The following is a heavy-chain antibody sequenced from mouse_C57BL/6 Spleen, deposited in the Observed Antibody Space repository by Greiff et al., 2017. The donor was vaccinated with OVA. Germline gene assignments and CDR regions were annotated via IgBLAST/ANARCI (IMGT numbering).Heavy chain of an antibody. J-gene: IGHJ3*01. D-gene: IGHD1-1*01. CDR3: ARSVQFITTGFAY. Sequence: VQLQQPGAELVMPGASVKLSCKASGYTFTSYWMHWVKQRPGQGLEWIGEIDPSDSYTNYNQKFKGKSTLTVDKSSSTAYMQLSSLTSEDSAVYYCARSVQFITTGFAYWGQGTLVTVSA. V-gene: IGHV1-69*01. CDR1: GYTFTSYW. CDR2: IDPSDSYT.